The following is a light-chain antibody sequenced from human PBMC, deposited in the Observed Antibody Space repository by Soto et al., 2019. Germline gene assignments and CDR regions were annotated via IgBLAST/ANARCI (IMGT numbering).Light chain of an antibody. CDR3: QQRSNWPLT. Sequence: EIVLTQSPASLSLSPGERATLSCRASQSVTSYLAWYQHKPGQAPRLLIYDASNRATGIPARVSGSGSGTDFTLTISSLEPEDFAVYYCQQRSNWPLTFGPGTKVDLK. CDR2: DAS. J-gene: IGKJ3*01. CDR1: QSVTSY. V-gene: IGKV3-11*01.